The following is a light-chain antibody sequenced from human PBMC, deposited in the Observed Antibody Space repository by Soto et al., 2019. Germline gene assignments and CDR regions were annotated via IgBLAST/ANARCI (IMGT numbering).Light chain of an antibody. CDR2: DAS. CDR1: QSVGSY. V-gene: IGKV3-11*01. CDR3: QQRSDWLS. Sequence: EIVLTQSPATLSLSPGERATLSCRASQSVGSYLLWYQQKPGQAPRLLIYDASNRATGIPARFSGSGSGTDFTLTISSLEPEDFAVYFCQQRSDWLSFGGGTKLEIK. J-gene: IGKJ4*01.